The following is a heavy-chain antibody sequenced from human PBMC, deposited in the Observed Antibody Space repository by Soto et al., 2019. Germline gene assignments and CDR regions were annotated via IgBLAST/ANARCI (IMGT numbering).Heavy chain of an antibody. V-gene: IGHV3-23*01. J-gene: IGHJ4*02. D-gene: IGHD6-13*01. CDR2: ISGSGGST. CDR3: AKWAAYSGSWNFDY. Sequence: EVQLLESGGGLVQPGGSLRLSCSASGFTFSSYAMSWVRQAPGRGLEWVSGISGSGGSTYDADSMKGRFTISRDNSKNTLYPQMNSLSAEDTAVYYCAKWAAYSGSWNFDYWGQGTLVTVSS. CDR1: GFTFSSYA.